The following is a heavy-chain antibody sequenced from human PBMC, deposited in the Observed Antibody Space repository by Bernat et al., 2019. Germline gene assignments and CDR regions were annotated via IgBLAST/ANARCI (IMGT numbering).Heavy chain of an antibody. V-gene: IGHV3-9*01. CDR3: AKEKYPGAFDI. Sequence: EVQLVESGGGLVQPGRSLRLSCAASGFTFDDYAMHWVRQAPGKGLEWVSGISWNSGSIGYADSVKGRFTISRDNAKNSLYLQMNSLRAEDTALYYCAKEKYPGAFDIWGQGTMVTVSS. CDR1: GFTFDDYA. D-gene: IGHD2-2*02. J-gene: IGHJ3*02. CDR2: ISWNSGSI.